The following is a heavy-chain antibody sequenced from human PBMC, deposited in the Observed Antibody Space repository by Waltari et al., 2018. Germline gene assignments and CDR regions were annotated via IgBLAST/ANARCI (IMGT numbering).Heavy chain of an antibody. CDR3: ARDTGGSGSYDDAFDI. V-gene: IGHV4-59*01. CDR2: IYYSGST. CDR1: GGSISSYS. D-gene: IGHD3-10*01. Sequence: QLQLQESGPGLVKPSETLSLTCTVSGGSISSYSWRWVRQPPGKGLEWIGYIYYSGSTNYNPSLKSRVTISVDTSKNQFSLKLSSVTAVDTAVYYCARDTGGSGSYDDAFDIWGQGTMVTVSS. J-gene: IGHJ3*02.